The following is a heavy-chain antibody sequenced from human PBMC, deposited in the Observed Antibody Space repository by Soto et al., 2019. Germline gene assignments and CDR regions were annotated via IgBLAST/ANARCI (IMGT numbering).Heavy chain of an antibody. CDR2: ISGSGGST. J-gene: IGHJ4*02. CDR1: GFNFSSFA. CDR3: VGIAAAGTPP. Sequence: GGSMRLSYAASGFNFSSFAMSWVRQAPGKGLEWVSAISGSGGSTYYADSVKGRFTISRDNSKNTLYLQMNSLGAEDTAVYYCVGIAAAGTPPRGQGTLVTLSS. D-gene: IGHD6-13*01. V-gene: IGHV3-23*01.